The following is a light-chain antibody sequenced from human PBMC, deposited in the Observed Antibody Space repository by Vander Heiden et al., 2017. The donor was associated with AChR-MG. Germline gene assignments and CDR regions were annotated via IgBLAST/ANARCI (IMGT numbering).Light chain of an antibody. Sequence: QSVLTQPPSVSAAPGQRVTISCTASSSNIGAGYDVHWYQQLPGTAPNLLIYGNSNRPSGVPDRFSGSKSGTSASLAITGLQAEDEADYYCQSYDSSLSGSLFGGGTKLTVL. J-gene: IGLJ2*01. CDR2: GNS. CDR3: QSYDSSLSGSL. V-gene: IGLV1-40*01. CDR1: SSNIGAGYD.